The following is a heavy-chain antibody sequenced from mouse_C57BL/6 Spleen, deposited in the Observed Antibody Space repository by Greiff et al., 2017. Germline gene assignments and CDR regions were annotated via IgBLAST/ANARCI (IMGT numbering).Heavy chain of an antibody. CDR2: IYPGDGDT. Sequence: LLESGAELVKPGASVKISCKASGYAFSSYWMNWVKQRPGKGLEWIGQIYPGDGDTNYNGKFKGKATLTADKSSSTAYMQLSSLTSEDSAVYFCARSPLYSNYVDYWGQGTTLTVSS. CDR3: ARSPLYSNYVDY. V-gene: IGHV1-80*01. D-gene: IGHD2-5*01. CDR1: GYAFSSYW. J-gene: IGHJ2*01.